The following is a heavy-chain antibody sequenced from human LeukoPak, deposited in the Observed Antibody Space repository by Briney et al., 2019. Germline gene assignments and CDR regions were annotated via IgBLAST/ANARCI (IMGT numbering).Heavy chain of an antibody. V-gene: IGHV3-21*01. J-gene: IGHJ2*01. CDR1: GFPFSDYS. CDR2: ISSSGDYI. CDR3: VRDLVRGVHPVFYFDL. Sequence: GGSLRLSCAASGFPFSDYSMNWVRQAPGKGLEWLSSISSSGDYIYSADSVKGRFTISRDNAKNPLYLQMTNLSAEDTAVYFCVRDLVRGVHPVFYFDLWGRGTLVTVSS. D-gene: IGHD3-10*01.